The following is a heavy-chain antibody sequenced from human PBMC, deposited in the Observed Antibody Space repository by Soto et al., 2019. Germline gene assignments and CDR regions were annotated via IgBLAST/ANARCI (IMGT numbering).Heavy chain of an antibody. CDR3: ARGFWSGYYFFWFDP. CDR2: IIPIFGTA. J-gene: IGHJ5*02. V-gene: IGHV1-69*13. D-gene: IGHD3-3*01. Sequence: ASVKVSCKASGGTFSSYAISWVRQAPGQGLEWMGGIIPIFGTANYAQKFQGRVTITADESTSTAYMELSSLRSEDTAVYYCARGFWSGYYFFWFDPWGQGTLVTVSS. CDR1: GGTFSSYA.